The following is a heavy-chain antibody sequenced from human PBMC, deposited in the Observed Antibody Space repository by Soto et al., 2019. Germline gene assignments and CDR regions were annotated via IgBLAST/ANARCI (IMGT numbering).Heavy chain of an antibody. J-gene: IGHJ4*02. V-gene: IGHV3-20*04. CDR2: INWNGGST. CDR1: GFTFDDYG. CDR3: ARTEYYYDSSGYYRFDY. Sequence: EVQLVESGGGVVRPGGSLRLSCAASGFTFDDYGMSWVRQAPGKGLEWVSGINWNGGSTGYADSVKCRFTISRDNAKNSLYLQMNSLRAEDTALYYCARTEYYYDSSGYYRFDYWGQGTLVTVSS. D-gene: IGHD3-22*01.